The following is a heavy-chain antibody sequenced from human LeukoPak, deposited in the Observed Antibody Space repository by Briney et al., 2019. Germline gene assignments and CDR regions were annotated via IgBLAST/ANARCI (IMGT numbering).Heavy chain of an antibody. Sequence: ASVKVSCKASGYTFIDYYIHWVRQAPGQGLEWMGWINPNSGGTNYAQEFQGRVTMTRDTSISTAYMEVSRLRSDDTAIYYCARGYGGNSVDYWGQGTLVTVSS. J-gene: IGHJ4*02. V-gene: IGHV1-2*02. CDR1: GYTFIDYY. D-gene: IGHD4-23*01. CDR2: INPNSGGT. CDR3: ARGYGGNSVDY.